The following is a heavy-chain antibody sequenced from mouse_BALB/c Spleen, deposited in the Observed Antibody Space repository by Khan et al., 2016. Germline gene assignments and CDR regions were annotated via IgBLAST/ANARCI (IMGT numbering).Heavy chain of an antibody. CDR2: INPYNDGT. D-gene: IGHD2-4*01. J-gene: IGHJ4*01. CDR3: ARAEIYYDYDGRCYAMDY. V-gene: IGHV1S136*01. CDR1: GYTLTSYV. Sequence: VQLQQSGPELVKPGASVKMSCKASGYTLTSYVLHWVKRIPGQGLEWIGYINPYNDGTSYNEKFKGKATLTSDKSSSTAYMELSSLTSEDSAVXDGARAEIYYDYDGRCYAMDYGGQGTSVTASS.